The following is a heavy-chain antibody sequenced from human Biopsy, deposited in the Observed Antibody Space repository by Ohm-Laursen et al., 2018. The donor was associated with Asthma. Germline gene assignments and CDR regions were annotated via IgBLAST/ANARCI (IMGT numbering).Heavy chain of an antibody. CDR2: INSVFGTT. V-gene: IGHV1-69*13. Sequence: SVKVSCKSLGGTLNTYVIGWVRQAPEQGLEWMGGINSVFGTTTYPQKFQDRVTITADDSTSTVYMELSSLRSEDTAVYYCARKAGSCISRTCYSLDFWGQGTLVTVSS. J-gene: IGHJ4*02. CDR3: ARKAGSCISRTCYSLDF. D-gene: IGHD2-2*01. CDR1: GGTLNTYV.